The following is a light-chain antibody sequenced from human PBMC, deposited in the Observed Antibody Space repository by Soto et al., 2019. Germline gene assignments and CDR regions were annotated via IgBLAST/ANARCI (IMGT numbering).Light chain of an antibody. V-gene: IGKV3-11*01. CDR2: DAS. CDR1: QSVSSY. CDR3: QQRSSWPLT. J-gene: IGKJ5*01. Sequence: IAFTPAPGTLSLYPGARSTLSGRASQSVSSYLAWYQQKPGQAPRLLIYDASNRATGIPARFSGSGSGTDFTLTISSLEPEDFAVYYCQQRSSWPLTFGQVTRLEIK.